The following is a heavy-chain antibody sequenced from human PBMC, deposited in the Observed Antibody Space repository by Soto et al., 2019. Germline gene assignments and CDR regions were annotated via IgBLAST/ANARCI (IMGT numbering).Heavy chain of an antibody. CDR2: INSDGSST. V-gene: IGHV3-74*01. CDR3: ARDASVAAAGNHYYYMDV. Sequence: PGGSLRLSCAASGFTFSSYWMHWVRQAPGKGLVWVSRINSDGSSTSYADSVKGRFTISRDNAKNTLYLQMNSLRAEDTAVYYCARDASVAAAGNHYYYMDVWGKGTTVTVSS. CDR1: GFTFSSYW. J-gene: IGHJ6*03. D-gene: IGHD6-13*01.